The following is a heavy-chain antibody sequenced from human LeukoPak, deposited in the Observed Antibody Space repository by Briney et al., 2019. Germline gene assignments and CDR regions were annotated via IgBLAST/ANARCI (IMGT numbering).Heavy chain of an antibody. D-gene: IGHD3-22*01. J-gene: IGHJ4*02. CDR1: GYIFTGYY. V-gene: IGHV1-2*02. CDR3: ARVGDSSVYYPYYFDY. Sequence: GASVKVSCKASGYIFTGYYMHWVRQAPGQGLEWMGWINPNSGGTSYAQKFQARVTMTRDTSISTAYMELSRLTSDDTAVYYCARVGDSSVYYPYYFDYWGQGTLVTVSS. CDR2: INPNSGGT.